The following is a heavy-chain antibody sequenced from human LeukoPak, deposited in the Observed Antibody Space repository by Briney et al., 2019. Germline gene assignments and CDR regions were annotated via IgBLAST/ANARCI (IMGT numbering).Heavy chain of an antibody. D-gene: IGHD3-22*01. V-gene: IGHV1-18*01. CDR3: ARDHDPHYYDSSGYYGY. CDR1: XXTFXXXD. Sequence: XSXXTFXXXDISWVRQAPGQGQEWMGWISAYSGKTNYAQKLQGRVTVTTDTSTSTAYMELRSLRSDVTAVYYCARDHDPHYYDSSGYYGYWGQGTLVTVSS. CDR2: ISAYSGKT. J-gene: IGHJ4*02.